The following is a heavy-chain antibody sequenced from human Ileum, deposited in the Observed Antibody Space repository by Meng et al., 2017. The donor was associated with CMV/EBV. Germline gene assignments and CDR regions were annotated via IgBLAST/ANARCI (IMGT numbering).Heavy chain of an antibody. CDR3: AKDRHSGSYGGMDV. CDR2: IWYDGSHK. J-gene: IGHJ6*02. CDR1: GFTFSIYG. Sequence: GESLKIFCAASGFTFSIYGMHWVRQAPGKGLEWVAFIWYDGSHKYYADSVKGRFTISRDNSKNTLDLQMNSLRAEDTAVYYCAKDRHSGSYGGMDVWGQGTTVTVSS. D-gene: IGHD1-26*01. V-gene: IGHV3-33*03.